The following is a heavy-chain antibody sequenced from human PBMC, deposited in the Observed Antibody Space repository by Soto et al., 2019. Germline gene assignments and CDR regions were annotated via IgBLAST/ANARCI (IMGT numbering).Heavy chain of an antibody. V-gene: IGHV3-23*01. CDR2: ISGSGGST. CDR1: GFTFSSYA. D-gene: IGHD4-4*01. J-gene: IGHJ6*02. CDR3: AKGFSNYYYYGMDV. Sequence: HPGGSLRLSCAASGFTFSSYAMSWVRQAPGKGLEWVSAISGSGGSTYYADSVKGRFTISRDNSKNTLYLQMNSLRAEDTAVYYCAKGFSNYYYYGMDVWGQGTTVTVSS.